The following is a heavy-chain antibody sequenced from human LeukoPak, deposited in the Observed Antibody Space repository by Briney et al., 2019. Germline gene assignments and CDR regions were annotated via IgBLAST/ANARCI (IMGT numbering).Heavy chain of an antibody. V-gene: IGHV3-7*01. CDR3: ARRAAAGVNYFDY. Sequence: GGSLRLSCAASGFTFSSYWMSWARQAPGKGLEWVANIKQDGSEKYYVDSVKGRFTISRDNAKNSLYLQMNSLRAEDTAVYYCARRAAAGVNYFDYWGQGTLVTVSS. CDR1: GFTFSSYW. CDR2: IKQDGSEK. J-gene: IGHJ4*02. D-gene: IGHD6-13*01.